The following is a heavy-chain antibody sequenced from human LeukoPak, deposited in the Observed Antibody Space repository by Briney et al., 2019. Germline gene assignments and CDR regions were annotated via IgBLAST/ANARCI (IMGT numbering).Heavy chain of an antibody. V-gene: IGHV3-21*01. Sequence: GGSLRLSCEASGFTFTTYSMTWVRQAPGKGLEWVSIISSGSSAIYSADALKGRFTISRDDAKNLLYLDMNSLRAEDTAVYYCARGHTAVTRHFDFWGQGTLVTVSS. CDR2: ISSGSSAI. D-gene: IGHD4-17*01. CDR1: GFTFTTYS. CDR3: ARGHTAVTRHFDF. J-gene: IGHJ4*02.